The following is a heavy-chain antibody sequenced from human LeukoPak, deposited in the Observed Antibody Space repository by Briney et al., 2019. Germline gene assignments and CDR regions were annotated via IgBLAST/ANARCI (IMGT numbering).Heavy chain of an antibody. CDR2: INPNSGGT. CDR1: GYTFTGYY. Sequence: GASVKVSCKASGYTFTGYYMHWVRQAPGQGLEWMGWINPNSGGTNYAQKFQGRVTMTRDTSISTAYMELSRLRSDDTAVYYCARGGEMAQKDDAFDIWGQGTMVTVSS. CDR3: ARGGEMAQKDDAFDI. J-gene: IGHJ3*02. D-gene: IGHD5-24*01. V-gene: IGHV1-2*02.